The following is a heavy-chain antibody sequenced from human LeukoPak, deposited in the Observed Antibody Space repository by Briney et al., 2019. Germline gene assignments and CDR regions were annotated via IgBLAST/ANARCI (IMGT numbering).Heavy chain of an antibody. CDR1: GYIFTGYY. Sequence: ASVKVSCKASGYIFTGYYMHWVRQAPGQGLEWMGWISAYNGNTNYAQKLQGRVTMTTTTSTSTAFMELSSLISEDTAVYYCARKDYGGNFKYYYYMDVWGKGTTVTVSS. D-gene: IGHD4-23*01. V-gene: IGHV1-18*04. CDR3: ARKDYGGNFKYYYYMDV. J-gene: IGHJ6*03. CDR2: ISAYNGNT.